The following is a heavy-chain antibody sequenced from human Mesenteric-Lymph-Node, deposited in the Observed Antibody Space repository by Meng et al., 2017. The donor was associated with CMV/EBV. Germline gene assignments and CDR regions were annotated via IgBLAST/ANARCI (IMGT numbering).Heavy chain of an antibody. D-gene: IGHD2-2*01. V-gene: IGHV3-30*02. CDR2: IRYDGSNK. J-gene: IGHJ6*02. Sequence: GESLKISCAASGFTFSSYGMHWVRQAPGKGLEWVAFIRYDGSNKYYADSVKGRFTISRDNSKNTLYLQMNSLRAEDTAVYYCAKHGIRTSSYYYYYGMDVWGQGTTVTVSS. CDR3: AKHGIRTSSYYYYYGMDV. CDR1: GFTFSSYG.